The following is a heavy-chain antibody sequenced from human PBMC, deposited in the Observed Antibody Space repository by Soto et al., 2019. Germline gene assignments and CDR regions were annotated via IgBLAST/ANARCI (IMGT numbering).Heavy chain of an antibody. CDR3: ARRAFVPEGYSPNYFDY. V-gene: IGHV5-51*01. J-gene: IGHJ4*02. CDR1: GYTFIRYA. Sequence: PGESLKISCEGSGYTFIRYAIGWVRQMPGKGLEWMGIIYPGESDPRYSPSFQGQVTISADKSINTAYLQWGSLKASDTAIYYCARRAFVPEGYSPNYFDYWGQGTLVTVSS. D-gene: IGHD3-22*01. CDR2: IYPGESDP.